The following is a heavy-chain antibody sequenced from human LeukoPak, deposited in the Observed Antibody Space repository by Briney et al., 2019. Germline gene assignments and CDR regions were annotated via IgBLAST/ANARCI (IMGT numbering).Heavy chain of an antibody. D-gene: IGHD4-17*01. Sequence: GGSLRLSCAASGFTFSKYGMYWVRQAPGKGLKWVAFIRDDGRNKYYTDSVKGRFTISRDDSKNTLYLQMSSLRAEDTGVYYCAKDLNYGDLLDYWGQGTLVTVSS. V-gene: IGHV3-30*02. J-gene: IGHJ4*02. CDR2: IRDDGRNK. CDR3: AKDLNYGDLLDY. CDR1: GFTFSKYG.